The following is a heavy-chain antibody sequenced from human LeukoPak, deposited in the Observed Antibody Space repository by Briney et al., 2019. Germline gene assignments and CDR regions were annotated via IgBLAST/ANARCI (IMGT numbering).Heavy chain of an antibody. J-gene: IGHJ5*02. CDR2: IYFSGST. V-gene: IGHV4-59*01. CDR3: ARGHSYGYGWFDP. CDR1: GGSISSYY. D-gene: IGHD5-18*01. Sequence: PSETLSLTCTVSGGSISSYYWSWIRQPPGKGLEWIGYIYFSGSTTYNPSLKSRSTISVDTTNNQFPLKLGSVTAADTAVYYCARGHSYGYGWFDPWGQGTLVTVSS.